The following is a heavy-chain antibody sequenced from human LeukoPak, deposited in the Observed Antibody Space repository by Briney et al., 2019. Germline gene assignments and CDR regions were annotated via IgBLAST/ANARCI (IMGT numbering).Heavy chain of an antibody. CDR2: ISSSSSYI. Sequence: GGSLRLSCAASGFTFSSYSMNWVRQAPGKGLEWVSSISSSSSYIYYADSVKGRFTISRDNAKNSLYLQMNSLRAEDTAVYYCARGSAMIVVGYAFDIWGQGTMVTVSS. CDR3: ARGSAMIVVGYAFDI. D-gene: IGHD3-22*01. V-gene: IGHV3-21*01. CDR1: GFTFSSYS. J-gene: IGHJ3*02.